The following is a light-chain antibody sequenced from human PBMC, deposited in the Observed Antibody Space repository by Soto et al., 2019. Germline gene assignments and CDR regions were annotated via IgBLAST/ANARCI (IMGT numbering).Light chain of an antibody. CDR1: QSVSSN. Sequence: EIVMTQSPATLSVSPGERATLSCRASQSVSSNLAWYQQKPGQAPGLLIYRASTRATGIPARFSGSGSGTEYTLTISSLQSEDFAVYYCQQYNNWITFGGGTKVEIK. CDR2: RAS. CDR3: QQYNNWIT. V-gene: IGKV3-15*01. J-gene: IGKJ4*01.